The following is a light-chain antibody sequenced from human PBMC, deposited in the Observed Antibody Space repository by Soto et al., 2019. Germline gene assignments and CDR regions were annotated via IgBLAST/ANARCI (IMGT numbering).Light chain of an antibody. V-gene: IGKV3-15*01. CDR1: QSVSSN. J-gene: IGKJ5*01. CDR3: KQYNNWPY. CDR2: RAS. Sequence: ENVLTQSPGTLSLSPGGRGTLSCRASQSVSSNYLAWYQQKPGQAPRLLIYRASARATGVPDGFSGSGSETEFTLTIRSLQSEDFAVYFCKQYNNWPYFGQGTRLEIK.